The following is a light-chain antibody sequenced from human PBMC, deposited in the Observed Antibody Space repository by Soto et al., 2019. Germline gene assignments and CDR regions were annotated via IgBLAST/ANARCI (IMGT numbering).Light chain of an antibody. CDR3: QQSHSNPIT. CDR1: QSISSW. CDR2: AAS. J-gene: IGKJ5*01. Sequence: DIRMTQSPSTLTATLGDRVTITCLASQSISSWLAWYQQKPGKAPKLLIYAASSLQSGVPSRFSGSGSGADFTLTISSLQPEDFATYYCQQSHSNPITFGQGTRLEIK. V-gene: IGKV1-39*01.